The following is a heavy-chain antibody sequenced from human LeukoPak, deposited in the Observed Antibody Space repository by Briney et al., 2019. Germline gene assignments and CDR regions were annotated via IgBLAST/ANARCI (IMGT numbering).Heavy chain of an antibody. V-gene: IGHV1-2*02. CDR1: GYTFTGYY. D-gene: IGHD3-22*01. CDR2: INPNSGGT. J-gene: IGHJ3*02. CDR3: ARGSFETYYYDSRGNAFDI. Sequence: ASVKVSCKASGYTFTGYYMHWVRQAPGQGLEWMGWINPNSGGTNYAQKFQGRVTMTRDTSISTAYMELSRLRSDDTAVYYCARGSFETYYYDSRGNAFDIWGQGTMVTVSS.